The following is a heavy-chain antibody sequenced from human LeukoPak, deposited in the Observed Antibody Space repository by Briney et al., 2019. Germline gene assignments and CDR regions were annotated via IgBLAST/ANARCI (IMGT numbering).Heavy chain of an antibody. V-gene: IGHV3-7*03. D-gene: IGHD6-6*01. Sequence: GGSLRLSCAASGFTFSDHYMDWVRQAPGKGLEWVASINSDGSEGYYADVVKGRFTISRDNAKNSLYLQINSLRAEDTAVYYCARSSYSSSSSVWGQGTMVTVSS. CDR1: GFTFSDHY. CDR3: ARSSYSSSSSV. J-gene: IGHJ3*01. CDR2: INSDGSEG.